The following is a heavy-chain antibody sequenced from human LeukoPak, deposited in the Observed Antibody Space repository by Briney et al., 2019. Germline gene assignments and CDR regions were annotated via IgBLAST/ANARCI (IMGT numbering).Heavy chain of an antibody. J-gene: IGHJ6*02. D-gene: IGHD5-12*01. Sequence: SETLSLTCTVSGGSISSYYWSWIRLPPGKGLEWIGYIYYTGATYYNPSLKSRVTISLDTSKNQFSLKLSSVTAADAAVYYCARVKATIPDYYGMDVWGQGTTVTVSS. CDR1: GGSISSYY. CDR3: ARVKATIPDYYGMDV. V-gene: IGHV4-59*01. CDR2: IYYTGAT.